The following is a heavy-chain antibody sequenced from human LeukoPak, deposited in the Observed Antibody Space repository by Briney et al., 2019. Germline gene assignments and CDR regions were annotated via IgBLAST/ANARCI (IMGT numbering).Heavy chain of an antibody. V-gene: IGHV3-74*03. J-gene: IGHJ4*02. Sequence: GGSLRLSCTASGFTFSTNWMHWVRHAPGKGLVWVSRINTDGSDTEYADFVKGRFTISRDNVQNTLYLQMNSLRTEDTAVYYCASRSGYWGQGTLVTVSS. CDR3: ASRSGY. CDR1: GFTFSTNW. CDR2: INTDGSDT.